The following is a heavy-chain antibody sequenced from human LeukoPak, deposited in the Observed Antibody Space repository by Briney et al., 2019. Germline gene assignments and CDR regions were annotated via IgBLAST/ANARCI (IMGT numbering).Heavy chain of an antibody. Sequence: GGSLRLSCAASGITFSTYWMSWVRQAPGKGLERVANIRQDGNEKNYVGSVKGRFTISRDNAKNSLYLQMNSPRAEDTAVYYCAAGNTFDIWGQGTMVTVSS. V-gene: IGHV3-7*01. D-gene: IGHD1-14*01. CDR3: AAGNTFDI. CDR1: GITFSTYW. J-gene: IGHJ3*02. CDR2: IRQDGNEK.